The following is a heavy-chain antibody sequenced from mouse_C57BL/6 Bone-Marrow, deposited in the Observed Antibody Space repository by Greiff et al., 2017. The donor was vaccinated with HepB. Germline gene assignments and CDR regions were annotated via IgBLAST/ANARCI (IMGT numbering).Heavy chain of an antibody. Sequence: EVMLVESGAELVRPGASVKLSCTASGFNIKDDYMHWVKQRPEQGLEWIGWIDPENGDTEYASKFQGKATITADTSSNTAYLQLSSLTSEDTAVYYCTTGGLITTVEGYFDVWGTGTTVTVSS. CDR2: IDPENGDT. CDR3: TTGGLITTVEGYFDV. V-gene: IGHV14-4*01. D-gene: IGHD1-1*01. J-gene: IGHJ1*03. CDR1: GFNIKDDY.